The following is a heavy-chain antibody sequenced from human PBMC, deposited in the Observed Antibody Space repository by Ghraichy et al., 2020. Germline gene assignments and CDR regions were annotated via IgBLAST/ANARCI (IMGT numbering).Heavy chain of an antibody. CDR2: ISSSSGYI. J-gene: IGHJ4*02. V-gene: IGHV3-21*01. CDR3: GRGGSGRQKVDY. CDR1: GFTFRSYR. Sequence: GSLRLSCAASGFTFRSYRMNWVRQAPGKGLEWVSSISSSSGYIYYADSVKGRFTISRANAGNSLYLHMYDLRAEDTAVYYCGRGGSGRQKVDYWGQGTLVTVSS.